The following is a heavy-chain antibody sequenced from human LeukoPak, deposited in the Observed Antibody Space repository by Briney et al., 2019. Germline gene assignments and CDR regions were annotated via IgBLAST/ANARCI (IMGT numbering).Heavy chain of an antibody. Sequence: GGSLRLTCAGSGFTSDDYGMSWVRQAPGKGLEWVSGINWNGGSTGYADSVKGRFTISRDNAKNSLYLQMNSLRAEDTALYCCWINSRRYSYNFHSLVPGTLVTVSS. CDR3: WINSRRYSYNFHS. J-gene: IGHJ5*01. CDR1: GFTSDDYG. D-gene: IGHD3-9*01. V-gene: IGHV3-20*04. CDR2: INWNGGST.